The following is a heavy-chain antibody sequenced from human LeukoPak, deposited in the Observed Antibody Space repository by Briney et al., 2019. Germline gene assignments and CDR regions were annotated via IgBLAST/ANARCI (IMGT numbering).Heavy chain of an antibody. CDR1: GYTFTKYY. CDR3: ARIRDGYNDAYDI. CDR2: INPGGDNT. J-gene: IGHJ3*02. D-gene: IGHD5-24*01. V-gene: IGHV1-46*01. Sequence: ASVKVSCKASGYTFTKYYTHWVRQAPGQGLEWMGLINPGGDNTNYAQNFQGRVTMTRDTSTSTVYMELSSLRSEDTAIYYCARIRDGYNDAYDIWGQGTVVTVSS.